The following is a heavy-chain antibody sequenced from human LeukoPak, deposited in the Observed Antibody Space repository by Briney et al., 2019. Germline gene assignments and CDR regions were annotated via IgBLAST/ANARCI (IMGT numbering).Heavy chain of an antibody. CDR2: IYYTGST. CDR3: ARVNYYDSSGYYWYFDY. J-gene: IGHJ4*02. CDR1: GGSIGSYY. D-gene: IGHD3-22*01. V-gene: IGHV4-59*13. Sequence: SETLSLTCTVSGGSIGSYYWSWIRQPPGKGLEWIGFIYYTGSTNFNSSLKSRVTISLDTSKNQFSLKLSSVTAADTAVYYCARVNYYDSSGYYWYFDYWGQGTLVTVSS.